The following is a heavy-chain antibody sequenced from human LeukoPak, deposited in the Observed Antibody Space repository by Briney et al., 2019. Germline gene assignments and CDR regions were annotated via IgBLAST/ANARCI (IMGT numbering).Heavy chain of an antibody. D-gene: IGHD3-22*01. Sequence: PGGSLRLSCAASGFTFSSYAIHWVRQAPGKGLEWVAVISYDGSNKYYADSVKGRFTISRDNSKNTLYLQMNSLRAEDTAVYYCARDLGYYDSSGVFDYWGQGTLVTVSS. CDR3: ARDLGYYDSSGVFDY. V-gene: IGHV3-30-3*01. CDR2: ISYDGSNK. CDR1: GFTFSSYA. J-gene: IGHJ4*02.